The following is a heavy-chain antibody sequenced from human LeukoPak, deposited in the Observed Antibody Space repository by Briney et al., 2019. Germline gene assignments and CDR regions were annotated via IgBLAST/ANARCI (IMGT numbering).Heavy chain of an antibody. D-gene: IGHD5-18*01. CDR1: GYDFTNYW. CDR2: IYPGDSDT. Sequence: GESLKISCEGSGYDFTNYWIGWVRQMPGKGLEWMGVIYPGDSDTRYSPSFQGHFTISADKSITTAYLQWSSLKASDSAMYYCARSYSYGYFGLWGRGTLVTVSS. J-gene: IGHJ2*01. CDR3: ARSYSYGYFGL. V-gene: IGHV5-51*01.